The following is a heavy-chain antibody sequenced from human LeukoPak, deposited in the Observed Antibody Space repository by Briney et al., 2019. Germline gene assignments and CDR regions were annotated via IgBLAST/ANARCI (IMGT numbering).Heavy chain of an antibody. J-gene: IGHJ4*02. CDR2: ISYDGSNK. CDR1: GFTFSSYA. V-gene: IGHV3-30-3*01. Sequence: GGSLRPSCAAFGFTFSSYAIDSVRQAPGKGLEWVPLISYDGSNKYYADSVKGRFTISRDNSKNTLYLQMNSLRAENTAGNCCARHLNYAHDYWGQGTLVTVSS. CDR3: ARHLNYAHDY. D-gene: IGHD2-2*01.